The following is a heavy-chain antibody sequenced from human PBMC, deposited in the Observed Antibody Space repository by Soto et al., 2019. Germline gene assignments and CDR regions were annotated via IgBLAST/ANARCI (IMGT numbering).Heavy chain of an antibody. V-gene: IGHV4-34*02. CDR3: ARGQDEWYPDAFDT. CDR2: INHSGST. CDR1: GASFSGYY. Sequence: QVQLQQGGAGLLKPSDPLSLTCAVYGASFSGYYWSCIRQPPGQGLEWIGEINHSGSTNYNPSLKSRVTISEHTSKNQLSLKLSSVTASDTAVYYCARGQDEWYPDAFDTWGQGTMVTVAP. D-gene: IGHD3-3*01. J-gene: IGHJ3*02.